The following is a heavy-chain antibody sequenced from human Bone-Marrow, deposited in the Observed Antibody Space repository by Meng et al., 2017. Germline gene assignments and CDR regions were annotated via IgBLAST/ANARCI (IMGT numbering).Heavy chain of an antibody. D-gene: IGHD6-19*01. V-gene: IGHV4-34*01. CDR1: GGSFSGYY. J-gene: IGHJ4*02. CDR2: INHSGST. CDR3: ARAPTSGQWLARKFDY. Sequence: QVQLQPSGAGLLKPSETLSLTCAVYGGSFSGYYWSWIRQPPGKGLEWIGEINHSGSTNYNPSLKSRVTISVDTSKNQFSLKLSSVTAADTAVYYCARAPTSGQWLARKFDYWGQGTLVTVSS.